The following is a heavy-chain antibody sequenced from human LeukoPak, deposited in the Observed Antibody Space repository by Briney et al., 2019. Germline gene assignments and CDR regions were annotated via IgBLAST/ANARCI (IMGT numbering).Heavy chain of an antibody. CDR2: IYYSGST. CDR3: ASRGYCSSTSCYGEVY. J-gene: IGHJ4*02. CDR1: GGSISSSSYY. V-gene: IGHV4-39*01. Sequence: PTETLSLTCTVSGGSISSSSYYWGWIRQPPGKGLEWIGSIYYSGSTYYNPSLRSRVTISVDTSKNQFSLKLSSVTAADTAVYYCASRGYCSSTSCYGEVYWGQGTLVTVSS. D-gene: IGHD2-2*03.